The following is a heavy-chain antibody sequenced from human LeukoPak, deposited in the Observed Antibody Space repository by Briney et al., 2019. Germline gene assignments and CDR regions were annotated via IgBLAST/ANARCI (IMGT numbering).Heavy chain of an antibody. Sequence: KPSETLSLTCAVYGGSFSGYYWSWIRQPPGKGLEWIGEISHSGSTNYNPSLKSRVTISVDTSKNQFSLKLSSVTAADTAVYYCATRHRVSSFDPWGQGTLVTVSS. D-gene: IGHD2-8*01. V-gene: IGHV4-34*01. J-gene: IGHJ5*02. CDR2: ISHSGST. CDR1: GGSFSGYY. CDR3: ATRHRVSSFDP.